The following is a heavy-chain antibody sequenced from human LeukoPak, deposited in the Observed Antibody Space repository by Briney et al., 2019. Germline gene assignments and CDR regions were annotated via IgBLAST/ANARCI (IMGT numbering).Heavy chain of an antibody. CDR3: ARDIWDSSGYPFDAFDI. J-gene: IGHJ3*02. D-gene: IGHD3-22*01. CDR1: GFTFSSYS. V-gene: IGHV3-21*01. CDR2: ISSSSSYI. Sequence: GGSLRLSCAASGFTFSSYSMNWVRQAPGKGLEWVSSISSSSSYIYYADSVKGRFTISRDNSKNTLYLQMNSLRAEDTAVYYCARDIWDSSGYPFDAFDIWGQGTMVTVSS.